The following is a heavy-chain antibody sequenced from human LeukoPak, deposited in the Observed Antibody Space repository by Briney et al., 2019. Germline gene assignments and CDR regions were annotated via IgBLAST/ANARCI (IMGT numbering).Heavy chain of an antibody. Sequence: GGSLRLSCAASGFNFADYAMHWVRQAPGKGLEWVSGIYWNSGTKGYADSVEGRFTISRDNAKSSLYLQMNSQRTEDTALYYCAKDIGTAFDYYYMDVWGKGTTVTVSS. D-gene: IGHD3-16*01. J-gene: IGHJ6*03. CDR1: GFNFADYA. CDR3: AKDIGTAFDYYYMDV. V-gene: IGHV3-9*01. CDR2: IYWNSGTK.